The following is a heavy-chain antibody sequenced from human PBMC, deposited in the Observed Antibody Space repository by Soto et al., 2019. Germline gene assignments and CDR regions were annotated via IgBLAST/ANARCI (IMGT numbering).Heavy chain of an antibody. CDR3: ARGPGFMVRGLGYFQH. Sequence: SETLSLTCAVYGGSFSGYYWSWIRQPPGKGLEWIGEINHSGSTNYNPSLKSRVTISVDTSKNQFSLKLSSVTAADTAVYYCARGPGFMVRGLGYFQHWGQGTLVTVSS. J-gene: IGHJ1*01. D-gene: IGHD3-10*01. CDR1: GGSFSGYY. CDR2: INHSGST. V-gene: IGHV4-34*01.